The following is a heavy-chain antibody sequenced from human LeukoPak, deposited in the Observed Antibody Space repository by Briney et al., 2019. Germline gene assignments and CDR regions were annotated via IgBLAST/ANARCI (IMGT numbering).Heavy chain of an antibody. CDR3: ARGVNHPDS. J-gene: IGHJ4*02. Sequence: RTSETLSLTCTVSGGSISSYYWSWIRQPPGKGLEWVSGITVGGYTTYADSVKGRFTISRDIFKNTLYLQMNSLRVEDTAVYYCARGVNHPDSWGQGTLVTVSS. V-gene: IGHV3-53*01. CDR2: ITVGGYT. D-gene: IGHD1-26*01. CDR1: GGSISSYY.